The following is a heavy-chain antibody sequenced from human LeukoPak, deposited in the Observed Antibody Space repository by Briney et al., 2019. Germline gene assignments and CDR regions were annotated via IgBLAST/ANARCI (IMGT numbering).Heavy chain of an antibody. V-gene: IGHV3-15*01. CDR1: GFTLSNAW. Sequence: GGSLRHSRAASGFTLSNAWLSWVRQAPPKGREWVGRIKSKTEGGTTDHAAPVKGRFTISRDDSKNQLYLQMNSLKTEDPAVYYCTTDISGYYYGSGSYVVDYWGQGTLVTVPS. CDR2: IKSKTEGGTT. D-gene: IGHD3-10*01. J-gene: IGHJ4*02. CDR3: TTDISGYYYGSGSYVVDY.